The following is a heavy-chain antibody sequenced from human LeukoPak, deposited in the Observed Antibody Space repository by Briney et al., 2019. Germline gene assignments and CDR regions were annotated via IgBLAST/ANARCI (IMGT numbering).Heavy chain of an antibody. J-gene: IGHJ4*02. CDR2: IYQSGST. Sequence: SETLSLTCSVSGYSISSGYYWGWIRQPPGKGLEWIGSIYQSGSTYYNPSLKSRVTISVDTSKNQFSLNLSSVTAADTAVFYCARLAWGRLDYWGQGTLVTVSS. V-gene: IGHV4-38-2*02. CDR3: ARLAWGRLDY. CDR1: GYSISSGYY. D-gene: IGHD7-27*01.